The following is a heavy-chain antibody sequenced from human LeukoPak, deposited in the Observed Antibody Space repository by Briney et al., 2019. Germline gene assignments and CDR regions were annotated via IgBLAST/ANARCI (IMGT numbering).Heavy chain of an antibody. CDR3: ARGFVVVTAILFDY. Sequence: ASVKVSCKASGYTFTGYYMHWVRQAPGQGLEWMGWINPNSGGTNYAQKFQGRVTMTRDTSISTAYMELSRLRPDDTAVYYCARGFVVVTAILFDYWGQGTLVTVSS. CDR2: INPNSGGT. J-gene: IGHJ4*02. V-gene: IGHV1-2*02. D-gene: IGHD2-21*02. CDR1: GYTFTGYY.